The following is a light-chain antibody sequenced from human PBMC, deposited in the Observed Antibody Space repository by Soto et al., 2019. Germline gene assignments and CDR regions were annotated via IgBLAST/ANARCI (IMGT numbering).Light chain of an antibody. CDR2: DDS. CDR1: NIGSKS. J-gene: IGLJ1*01. Sequence: SYELTQPPSVSVAPGQMASITCGGDNIGSKSVHWYQQKPGQAPVLVVHDDSDRPSGIPERFSGSNSGNTATLTISKVEDGDEADYYCQVWDISSDHPYVFGTGTKVTV. CDR3: QVWDISSDHPYV. V-gene: IGLV3-21*02.